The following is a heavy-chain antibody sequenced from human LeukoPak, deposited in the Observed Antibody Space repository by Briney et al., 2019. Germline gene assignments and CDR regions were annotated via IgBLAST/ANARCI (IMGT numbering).Heavy chain of an antibody. CDR3: ARQSGDTALVTRAFDI. Sequence: SQTLSLTCTVSGGPVSSSTYYWSWIRQPAGKGLEWLERVSASGSATYNPSLKSRVTIAVDTSKNQFSLNLSSVTAADTALYYCARQSGDTALVTRAFDIWGQGTMVTVSS. V-gene: IGHV4-61*02. CDR1: GGPVSSSTYY. D-gene: IGHD5-18*01. J-gene: IGHJ3*02. CDR2: VSASGSA.